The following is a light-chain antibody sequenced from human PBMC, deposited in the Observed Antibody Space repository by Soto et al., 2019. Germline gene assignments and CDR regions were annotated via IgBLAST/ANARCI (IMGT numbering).Light chain of an antibody. Sequence: QSALTQPAAVSGSPGQSITISCTGTSSDVGAYNYVSWYQQHPGKAPKLMIHEVSKRPSGVSNRFSGSKSGNTASLTISGLXAEDEADYYCSSYTSSSTPYVFGTGTKVTVL. V-gene: IGLV2-14*01. CDR3: SSYTSSSTPYV. J-gene: IGLJ1*01. CDR1: SSDVGAYNY. CDR2: EVS.